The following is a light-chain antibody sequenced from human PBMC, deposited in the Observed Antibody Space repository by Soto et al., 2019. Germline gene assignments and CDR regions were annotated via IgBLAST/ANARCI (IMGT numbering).Light chain of an antibody. V-gene: IGLV2-14*01. CDR2: EVS. CDR3: SSYTSSSTLEV. Sequence: QSVLTQPASVSGSPGQSITISCTGTSSDVGGYNYVSWYQQHPGKAPKLMIYEVSNRPSGVSNRFSRSKSGNTASLTISGLQAEDEADYYCSSYTSSSTLEVFGTGTKVTVL. J-gene: IGLJ1*01. CDR1: SSDVGGYNY.